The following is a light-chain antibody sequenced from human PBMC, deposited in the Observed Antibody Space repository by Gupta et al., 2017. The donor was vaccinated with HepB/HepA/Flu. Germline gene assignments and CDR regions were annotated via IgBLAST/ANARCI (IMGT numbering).Light chain of an antibody. J-gene: IGKJ4*01. Sequence: EIVMTQSPATLSVSPGDRATLSCRASQSIISNYLAWYQQKPGQAPRLLIYGASTRATGIPARFSGSGSGTEFTLTISSLQSEDFAVYYCQQDNDWPLTVGGGTKVEIK. V-gene: IGKV3-15*01. CDR1: QSIISN. CDR3: QQDNDWPLT. CDR2: GAS.